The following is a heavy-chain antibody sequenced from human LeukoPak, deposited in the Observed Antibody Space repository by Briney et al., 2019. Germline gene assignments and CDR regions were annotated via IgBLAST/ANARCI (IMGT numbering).Heavy chain of an antibody. V-gene: IGHV1-2*02. D-gene: IGHD3-3*01. J-gene: IGHJ4*02. CDR1: GYTFTGYY. CDR2: INPNSGGT. Sequence: VASVKVSCKASGYTFTGYYMHWVRQAPGQGLAWMGWINPNSGGTNYAQKFQGRVTMARDTSISTAYMELSRLRSDDTAVYYCARAFTIFARQPCPYWGQGTLVTVSS. CDR3: ARAFTIFARQPCPY.